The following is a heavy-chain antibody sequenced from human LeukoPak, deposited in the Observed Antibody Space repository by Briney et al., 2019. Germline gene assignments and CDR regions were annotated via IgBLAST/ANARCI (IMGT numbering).Heavy chain of an antibody. Sequence: PGGSLRLSCAASGFTFDDYGMSWIRQPPGKGLEWIGSIYYSGNTYYNASLKSQVSISIDTSNNQFSLRLTSVTAADTAVYYCARQTGPGLFILPGGQGTLVTVSS. CDR3: ARQTGPGLFILP. CDR1: GFTFDDYG. D-gene: IGHD3/OR15-3a*01. V-gene: IGHV4-39*01. J-gene: IGHJ4*02. CDR2: IYYSGNT.